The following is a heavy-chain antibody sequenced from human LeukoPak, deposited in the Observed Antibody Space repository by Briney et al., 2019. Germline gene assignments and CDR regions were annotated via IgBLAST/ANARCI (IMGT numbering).Heavy chain of an antibody. D-gene: IGHD3-10*02. J-gene: IGHJ4*02. CDR2: IYSGGST. V-gene: IGHV3-66*01. Sequence: GGSLRLSCAASGFTVSSNYMSWVRQAPGKGLEWVSVIYSGGSTYYADSVKGRFTISRDNSKKPLYLQMKRLRAEDKAVYYCASGMFPHYFDYWGPGTLVTVSS. CDR3: ASGMFPHYFDY. CDR1: GFTVSSNY.